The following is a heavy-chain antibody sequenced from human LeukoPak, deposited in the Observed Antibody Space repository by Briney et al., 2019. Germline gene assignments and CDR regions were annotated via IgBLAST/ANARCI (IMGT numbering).Heavy chain of an antibody. J-gene: IGHJ6*02. Sequence: ASVKVSCKASGYTFTSYYMHWVRQAPGQGLEWMGIINPSGGSTSYAQKFQGRVTMTRDTSTSTVYMELSSLRSEDTAVYYCAREVVGATLGGFDYYYYYGMDVWGQGTTVTVSS. CDR3: AREVVGATLGGFDYYYYYGMDV. CDR2: INPSGGST. D-gene: IGHD1-26*01. CDR1: GYTFTSYY. V-gene: IGHV1-46*01.